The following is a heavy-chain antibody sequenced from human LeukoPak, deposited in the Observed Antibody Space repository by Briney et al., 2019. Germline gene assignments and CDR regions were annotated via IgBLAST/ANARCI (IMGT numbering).Heavy chain of an antibody. Sequence: ASVKVSCKASGYTFKGYYIHWVRQAPGQGLEWMGWINPNSGGTKYAQKFQGRVTMTRDTSISTAYMELSRLRSDDTAVYYCARDDYYGSGSYYPWGQGTLVTVSS. CDR2: INPNSGGT. J-gene: IGHJ5*02. CDR1: GYTFKGYY. V-gene: IGHV1-2*02. D-gene: IGHD3-10*01. CDR3: ARDDYYGSGSYYP.